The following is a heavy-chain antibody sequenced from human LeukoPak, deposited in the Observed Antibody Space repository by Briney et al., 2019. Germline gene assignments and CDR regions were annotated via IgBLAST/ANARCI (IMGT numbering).Heavy chain of an antibody. Sequence: PGGSLRLSCVASGFTFGKYWMSWVRQAPGKGLEWVSVIYSGGSTYYADSVKGRFTISRDNSKNTLYLQMNSLRAEDTAVYYCARGPALWYFDYWGQGTLVTVSS. CDR2: IYSGGST. V-gene: IGHV3-53*01. J-gene: IGHJ4*02. CDR1: GFTFGKYW. CDR3: ARGPALWYFDY. D-gene: IGHD2-21*01.